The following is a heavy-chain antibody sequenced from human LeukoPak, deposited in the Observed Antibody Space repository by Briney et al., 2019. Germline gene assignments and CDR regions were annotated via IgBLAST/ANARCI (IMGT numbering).Heavy chain of an antibody. CDR2: IKEDGSER. CDR3: ARRGCSGGSCYEGWFDP. CDR1: GFTFSIYT. J-gene: IGHJ5*02. V-gene: IGHV3-7*03. D-gene: IGHD2-15*01. Sequence: GGSLRLSRAASGFTFSIYTMHWVRQAPGKGLEWVASIKEDGSERQYVDSVKGRFSISRDNTKGSLFLQLNSLRAEDTAVYYCARRGCSGGSCYEGWFDPWGQGTLVTVSS.